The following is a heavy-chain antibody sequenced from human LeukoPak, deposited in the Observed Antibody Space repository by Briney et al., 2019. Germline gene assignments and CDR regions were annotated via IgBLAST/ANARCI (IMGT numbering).Heavy chain of an antibody. CDR2: IIPIFGTA. CDR3: ARVGREFVVVPAAMMGAFDI. Sequence: SVKVSCKASGGTFSSYAISWVRQAPGQGLEWMGGIIPIFGTANCAQKFQGRVTITTDESTSTACMELSSLRSEDTAVYYCARVGREFVVVPAAMMGAFDIWGQGTMITVSS. CDR1: GGTFSSYA. V-gene: IGHV1-69*05. J-gene: IGHJ3*02. D-gene: IGHD2-2*01.